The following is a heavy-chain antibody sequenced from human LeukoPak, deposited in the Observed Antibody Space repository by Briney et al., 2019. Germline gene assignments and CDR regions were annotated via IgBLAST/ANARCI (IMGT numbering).Heavy chain of an antibody. V-gene: IGHV3-74*01. D-gene: IGHD3-10*01. CDR1: GIIFSNYW. CDR3: ARESGYHGSGFDP. CDR2: INRDGSST. J-gene: IGHJ5*02. Sequence: QPGGSLRLSCAASGIIFSNYWMHWVRQAPGKGLVWVSRINRDGSSTSYADSVKGRFTISRDNAKNTLYLQMNSLRDEDTAVYYCARESGYHGSGFDPRGQGTLVTVSS.